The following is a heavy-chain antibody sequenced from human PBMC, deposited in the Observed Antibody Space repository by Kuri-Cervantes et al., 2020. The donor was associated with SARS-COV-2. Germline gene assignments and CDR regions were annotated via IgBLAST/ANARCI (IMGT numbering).Heavy chain of an antibody. Sequence: ASVKVSCKASGYTFTGYYMHWVRQAPGQGLEWMGWINPNSGGTNYAQKFQGRVTMTRDTSISTAYMELSRLRSDDTAVYYCARGRVDFTMIVVVITGGLYYFDNWGQGTLVTVSS. CDR3: ARGRVDFTMIVVVITGGLYYFDN. V-gene: IGHV1-2*02. CDR2: INPNSGGT. D-gene: IGHD3-22*01. J-gene: IGHJ4*02. CDR1: GYTFTGYY.